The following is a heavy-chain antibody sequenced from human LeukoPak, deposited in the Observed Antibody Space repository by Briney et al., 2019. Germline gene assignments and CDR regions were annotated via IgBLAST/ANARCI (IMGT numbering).Heavy chain of an antibody. CDR1: GGSFSGYY. CDR3: ARCFEWGLAFDY. J-gene: IGHJ4*02. CDR2: IYTSGIT. V-gene: IGHV4-59*10. Sequence: SETLSLTCAVYGGSFSGYYWSWIRQTAGKGLEWIGRIYTSGITNYNPSLKSRVTVSLDTSKNQFSLKLTSVTAADTAVYYCARCFEWGLAFDYWGQGTLVTVSS. D-gene: IGHD1-26*01.